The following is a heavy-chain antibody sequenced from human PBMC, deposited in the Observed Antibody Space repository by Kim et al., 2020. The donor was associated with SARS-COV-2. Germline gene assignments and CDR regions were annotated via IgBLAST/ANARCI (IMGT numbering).Heavy chain of an antibody. CDR2: IYPGDSDT. CDR3: AQLSIAAAGTESGWFDP. J-gene: IGHJ5*02. CDR1: GYSFTSYW. Sequence: GESLKISCKGSGYSFTSYWIGWVRQMPGKGLEWMGIIYPGDSDTRYSPSFQGQVTISADKSISTAYLQWSSLKASDTAMYYCAQLSIAAAGTESGWFDPWGQGTLVTVSS. V-gene: IGHV5-51*01. D-gene: IGHD6-13*01.